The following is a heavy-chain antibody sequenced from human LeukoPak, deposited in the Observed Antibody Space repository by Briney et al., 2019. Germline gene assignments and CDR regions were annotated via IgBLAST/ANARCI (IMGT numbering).Heavy chain of an antibody. J-gene: IGHJ6*01. CDR3: ARGSEGYCSGGGCYYGMDV. D-gene: IGHD2-15*01. CDR1: GFTFSSYA. CDR2: ISSSSSYI. V-gene: IGHV3-21*01. Sequence: PGGSLTLSCAASGFTFSSYAMSWVRQAPGKGLEWVSYISSSSSYIYYADSVKGRFTISRDNAENSLYLQMNSLRAEDTAVYYCARGSEGYCSGGGCYYGMDVWGQGTTVTVSS.